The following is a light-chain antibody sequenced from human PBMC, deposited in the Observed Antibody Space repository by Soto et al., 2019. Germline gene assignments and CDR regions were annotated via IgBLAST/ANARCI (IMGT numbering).Light chain of an antibody. J-gene: IGLJ1*01. CDR1: SSDVGGYNY. Sequence: QSALTQPASVSGSPGQSITISCTGTSSDVGGYNYVSWYQQHPGKAPKLMIYDVSNRPSGVSNRFSASKSGNTASLTISGLQAEDEAAYYCSSYTSSTTPYVFGTGTKLTVL. CDR2: DVS. V-gene: IGLV2-14*01. CDR3: SSYTSSTTPYV.